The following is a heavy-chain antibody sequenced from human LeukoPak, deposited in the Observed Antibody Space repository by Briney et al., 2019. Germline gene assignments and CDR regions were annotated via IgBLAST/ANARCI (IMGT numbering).Heavy chain of an antibody. Sequence: GGSLRLSCAASGFTFDDYAMHWVRQAPGKGLEWVSGISWNSGSIGYADSVKGRFTISRDNAKNSLYLQMNSLRAEDTASYYCAKATPYYYGSGSYYTILDYWGQGTLVTVSS. V-gene: IGHV3-9*01. CDR3: AKATPYYYGSGSYYTILDY. D-gene: IGHD3-10*01. CDR1: GFTFDDYA. CDR2: ISWNSGSI. J-gene: IGHJ4*02.